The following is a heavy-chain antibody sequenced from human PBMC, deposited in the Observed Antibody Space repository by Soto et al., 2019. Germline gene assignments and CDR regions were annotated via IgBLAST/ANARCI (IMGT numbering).Heavy chain of an antibody. Sequence: QVQLVESGGGLVKPGGSLRLSCAASGFTFSDYYMSWIRQAPGKRLEWVSYISSSSSYTNYADSVKGRFTISRDNAKNSLYLQMNSLRAEDTAVYYCARAMTAVAEPYYYYYGMDVWGQGTTVTVSS. V-gene: IGHV3-11*06. CDR1: GFTFSDYY. D-gene: IGHD6-19*01. J-gene: IGHJ6*02. CDR2: ISSSSSYT. CDR3: ARAMTAVAEPYYYYYGMDV.